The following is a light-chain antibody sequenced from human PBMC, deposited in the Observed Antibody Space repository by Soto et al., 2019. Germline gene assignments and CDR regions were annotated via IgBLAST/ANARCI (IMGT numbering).Light chain of an antibody. CDR1: QDIRSS. CDR2: GAS. Sequence: EIVMTPSPSTLSVSPRERVTLSCMASQDIRSSLAWYQQKPGQAPRLLIYGASIRATGVPARFSGSGSGTDFTLTISSLEPEDFAVYYCQQRSNWPQTFGQGSKVAIK. J-gene: IGKJ1*01. CDR3: QQRSNWPQT. V-gene: IGKV3-11*01.